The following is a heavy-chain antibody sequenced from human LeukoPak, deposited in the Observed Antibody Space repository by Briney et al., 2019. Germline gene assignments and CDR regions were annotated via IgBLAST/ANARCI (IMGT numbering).Heavy chain of an antibody. Sequence: GGSLRLPCAASGFTFSRYWMSWVRQAPGKGLEWVANIKQDDSEKYYVDSVKGRFTISRDNAKNSVYLQMNSLRADDTAVYYCATGSYYYDSSANYFVFESWGQGTLVTVSS. J-gene: IGHJ4*02. CDR1: GFTFSRYW. CDR3: ATGSYYYDSSANYFVFES. V-gene: IGHV3-7*01. CDR2: IKQDDSEK. D-gene: IGHD3-22*01.